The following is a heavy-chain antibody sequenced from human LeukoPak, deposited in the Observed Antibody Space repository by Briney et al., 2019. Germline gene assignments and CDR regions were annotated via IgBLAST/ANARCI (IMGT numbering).Heavy chain of an antibody. V-gene: IGHV1-2*02. CDR1: GYTFTGYY. CDR2: IHPNSGGT. J-gene: IGHJ3*02. CDR3: ARVRCSGGSCPRAFDI. Sequence: ASVKVSCKASGYTFTGYYLHWVRQAPGQGLEWMGWIHPNSGGTNYAQKFQGRVTMTRDTSISTAYMELSRLRSDDTAVYYCARVRCSGGSCPRAFDIWGQGTMVTVSS. D-gene: IGHD2-15*01.